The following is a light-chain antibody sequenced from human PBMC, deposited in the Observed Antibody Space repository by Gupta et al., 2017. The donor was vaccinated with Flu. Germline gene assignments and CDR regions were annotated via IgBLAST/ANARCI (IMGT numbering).Light chain of an antibody. J-gene: IGLJ2*01. CDR2: DDT. CDR3: QVWASSSDVL. CDR1: NIGSRS. V-gene: IGLV3-21*02. Sequence: SSVLTQPPSVSVAPGQTARITCSGNNIGSRSVHWYQQKAGQAPVLVVHDDTDRPSGIPERFSGSTSGDTATLTISWVEAGDEADDYCQVWASSSDVLFGGGTKLTVL.